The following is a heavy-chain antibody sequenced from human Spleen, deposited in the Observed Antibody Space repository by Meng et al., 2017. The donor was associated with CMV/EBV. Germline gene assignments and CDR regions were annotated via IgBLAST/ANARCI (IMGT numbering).Heavy chain of an antibody. CDR2: INPNSGDT. CDR3: ARRHQQLKLDAFDI. J-gene: IGHJ3*02. D-gene: IGHD6-13*01. V-gene: IGHV1-2*02. Sequence: FGYSFSGYYMQWVRQTPGQGLEWMGWINPNSGDTNYAQKFQGRVTMTRDTSINTAYMELSSLRSDDTAVYYCARRHQQLKLDAFDIWGQGTMVTVSS. CDR1: GYSFSGYY.